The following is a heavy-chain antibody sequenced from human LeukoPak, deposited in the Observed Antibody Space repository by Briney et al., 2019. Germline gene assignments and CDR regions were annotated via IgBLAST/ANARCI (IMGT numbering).Heavy chain of an antibody. J-gene: IGHJ6*02. CDR1: GYTFTSYG. CDR2: ISAHTGYT. D-gene: IGHD3-22*01. V-gene: IGHV1-18*01. CDR3: AREGYYDSRETKAPYYGMDV. Sequence: ASVKVSCKASGYTFTSYGITWVRQAPGQGLEWMGWISAHTGYTNYAQKLQGRVTMTTDASTTTAYMELRSLKSDDTAVYYCAREGYYDSRETKAPYYGMDVWGQGTTVTVSS.